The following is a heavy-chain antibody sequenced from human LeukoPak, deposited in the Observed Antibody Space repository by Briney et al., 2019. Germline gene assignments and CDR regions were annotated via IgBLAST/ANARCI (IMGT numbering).Heavy chain of an antibody. V-gene: IGHV4-30-2*01. D-gene: IGHD3-3*01. CDR1: GGSFSGYD. CDR3: ARYDFWSGYDV. Sequence: PSETLSLTCAVYGGSFSGYDWSWIRQPPGKGLEWIGYIYQSGSSYCNPSLTSRVTISVDRSKNQFSLKLSSVTAADTAVYYCARYDFWSGYDVWGQGTTVTVSS. J-gene: IGHJ6*02. CDR2: IYQSGSS.